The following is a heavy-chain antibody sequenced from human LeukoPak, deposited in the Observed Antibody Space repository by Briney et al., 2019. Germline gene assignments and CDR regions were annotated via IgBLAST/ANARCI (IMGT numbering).Heavy chain of an antibody. CDR1: GFTFSSYS. D-gene: IGHD3-22*01. CDR2: ISSSSSYI. Sequence: PGGSLRLSCAAFGFTFSSYSMNWVRQAPGKGLEWVSSISSSSSYIYYADSVKGRFTISRDNAKNSLYLQMNSLRAEDTAVYYCARDLYDSSGYYNYWGQGTLVTVSS. J-gene: IGHJ4*02. CDR3: ARDLYDSSGYYNY. V-gene: IGHV3-21*01.